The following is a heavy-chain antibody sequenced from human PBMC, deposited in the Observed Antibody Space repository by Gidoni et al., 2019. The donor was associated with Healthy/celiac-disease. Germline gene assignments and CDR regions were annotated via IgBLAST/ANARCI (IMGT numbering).Heavy chain of an antibody. CDR1: GFTFSIYA. CDR2: ISGSGGST. D-gene: IGHD3-9*01. CDR3: AKEPHYDILTTAYWYFDL. Sequence: VQLLESGGGLVQPGGSLRLSCAALGFTFSIYAMRWVRPAPGKGLEWVSAISGSGGSTYYADSVKGRFTISRDNSKNTLYLQMNSLRAEDTAVYYCAKEPHYDILTTAYWYFDLWGRGTLVTVSS. J-gene: IGHJ2*01. V-gene: IGHV3-23*01.